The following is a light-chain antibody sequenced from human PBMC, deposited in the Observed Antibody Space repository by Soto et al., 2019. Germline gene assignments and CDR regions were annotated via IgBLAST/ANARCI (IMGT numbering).Light chain of an antibody. V-gene: IGLV2-8*01. Sequence: QSALTQPPSASGSPGQSVTISCTGTSSDVGGYNYVSWYQQHPGKAPKLMIYEVNKRPSGVPDRFSGSKSGNTASLTVSGLQAEDEADYYCSSYAGSNNLVFGGGTKLT. J-gene: IGLJ2*01. CDR1: SSDVGGYNY. CDR2: EVN. CDR3: SSYAGSNNLV.